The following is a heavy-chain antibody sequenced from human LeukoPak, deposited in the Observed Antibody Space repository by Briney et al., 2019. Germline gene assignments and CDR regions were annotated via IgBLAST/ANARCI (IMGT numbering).Heavy chain of an antibody. CDR3: ARARVIPASFDD. Sequence: SQTLSLTCTVSGGSITFASYYWTWIRQPPGKGLEWLGRIYSSGSTYYNPSLKSRVTISMDTSINQFSLRLNSVTAADTAVYYCARARVIPASFDDWGQETLVIVSS. D-gene: IGHD3-16*02. V-gene: IGHV4-61*02. CDR1: GGSITFASYY. J-gene: IGHJ4*02. CDR2: IYSSGST.